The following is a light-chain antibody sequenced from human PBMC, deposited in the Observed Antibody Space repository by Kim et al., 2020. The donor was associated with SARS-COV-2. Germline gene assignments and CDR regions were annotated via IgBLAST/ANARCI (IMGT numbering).Light chain of an antibody. CDR2: GNN. CDR1: RSNIGAGYD. Sequence: QSVLTQPPSVSGAPGQRVTISCTGSRSNIGAGYDVHWYQQLPGTAPKVVIYGNNNRPSGVPDRFSGSKSGTSASLAITGLQAEDEADYYCQSYDSSLSAWVFGGGTKLTVL. J-gene: IGLJ3*02. CDR3: QSYDSSLSAWV. V-gene: IGLV1-40*01.